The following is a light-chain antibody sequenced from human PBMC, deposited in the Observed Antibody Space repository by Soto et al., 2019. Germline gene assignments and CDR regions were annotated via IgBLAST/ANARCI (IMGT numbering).Light chain of an antibody. V-gene: IGKV1-9*01. CDR3: MQSLQTPWT. CDR1: QDIKTY. Sequence: IQLTQSPSSLSASVGDRVSITCRASQDIKTYLAWYQQKQGKAPKLLISGTFTLQSGVPSRFNGSGSGTDFTLKISRVEAEDVGVYYCMQSLQTPWTFGQGTNVDIK. CDR2: GTF. J-gene: IGKJ1*01.